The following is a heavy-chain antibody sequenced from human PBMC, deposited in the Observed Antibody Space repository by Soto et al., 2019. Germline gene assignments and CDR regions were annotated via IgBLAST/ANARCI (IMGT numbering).Heavy chain of an antibody. J-gene: IGHJ4*02. V-gene: IGHV1-2*02. Sequence: GGSVKVSCKASVYTFTGYYIHWVRQAPGQGLEWMGWINPNSGGTNYAQKFQGRVTMTRDTSTSTAYMELRSLRSDDTAVYYCARGVRAVAGTIDYWGQGTLVTVSS. CDR3: ARGVRAVAGTIDY. CDR1: VYTFTGYY. D-gene: IGHD6-19*01. CDR2: INPNSGGT.